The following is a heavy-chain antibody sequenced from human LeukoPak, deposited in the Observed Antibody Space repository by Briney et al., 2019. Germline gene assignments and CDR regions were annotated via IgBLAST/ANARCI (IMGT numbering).Heavy chain of an antibody. CDR3: ARPETVYHSSGSFDY. Sequence: ASVKVSCKASGYTFTSYYMHWVRQAPGQGLEWMGIINPSGGSTSYAQKFQGRVTMTRDTSTSTVYMEQSRLRSEDTAVYYCARPETVYHSSGSFDYWDQGTLVTVSS. CDR2: INPSGGST. CDR1: GYTFTSYY. J-gene: IGHJ4*02. D-gene: IGHD3-22*01. V-gene: IGHV1-46*01.